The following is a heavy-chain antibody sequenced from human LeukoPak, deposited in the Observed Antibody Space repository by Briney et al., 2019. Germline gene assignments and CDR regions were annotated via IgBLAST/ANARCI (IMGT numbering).Heavy chain of an antibody. CDR2: ISPSGGST. J-gene: IGHJ5*02. V-gene: IGHV1-46*01. D-gene: IGHD6-13*01. CDR1: GYTFTSYY. CDR3: ARAKTHSSSWYGDPFNWFDP. Sequence: ASVKVSCKASGYTFTSYYMHWVRQAPGQGLEWMGIISPSGGSTSYAQKLQGRVTMTTDTSTSTAYMELRSLRSDDTAVYYCARAKTHSSSWYGDPFNWFDPWGQGTLVTVSS.